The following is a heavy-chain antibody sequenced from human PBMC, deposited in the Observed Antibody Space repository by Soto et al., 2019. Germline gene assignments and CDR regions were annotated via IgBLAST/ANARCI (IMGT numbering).Heavy chain of an antibody. CDR3: ARDQEAGSFFPYYYGMDV. V-gene: IGHV3-48*03. CDR1: GFTFSSYE. J-gene: IGHJ6*01. D-gene: IGHD6-13*01. CDR2: ISSSGSTI. Sequence: EVQLVESGGGLVQPGGSLRLSCATSGFTFSSYEMNWVRQAPGKGLEWVSYISSSGSTIYYADSVKGRFTISRDNAKNPLYLQMDSLRAEDTAVYYCARDQEAGSFFPYYYGMDVW.